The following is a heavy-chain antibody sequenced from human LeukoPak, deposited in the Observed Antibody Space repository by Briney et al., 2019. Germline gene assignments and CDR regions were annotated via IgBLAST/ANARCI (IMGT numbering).Heavy chain of an antibody. CDR3: AKDLYDILTGWEGSDAFDI. CDR1: GFTFSSYG. CDR2: ISYDGSNK. D-gene: IGHD3-9*01. Sequence: GGSLRLSCAASGFTFSSYGMHWVRQAPGKGLEWVAVISYDGSNKYYADSVKGRFTISRDNSKNTLYLQMNSLRAEDTAVYYCAKDLYDILTGWEGSDAFDIWGQGTMVTVSS. V-gene: IGHV3-30*18. J-gene: IGHJ3*02.